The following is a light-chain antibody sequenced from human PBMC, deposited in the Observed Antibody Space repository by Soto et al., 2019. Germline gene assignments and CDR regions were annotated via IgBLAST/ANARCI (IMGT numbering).Light chain of an antibody. CDR1: QSVSSSY. CDR2: DAS. Sequence: EIVLTQSPGTLSLSPGERVALSCRASQSVSSSYLAWYQQKPGQAPRLLIYDASSRATGIPDRFSGSGSGTDFTVTISRLEPEDFAVYYCQQYGSSPYTFGQGTKLEIK. J-gene: IGKJ2*01. CDR3: QQYGSSPYT. V-gene: IGKV3-20*01.